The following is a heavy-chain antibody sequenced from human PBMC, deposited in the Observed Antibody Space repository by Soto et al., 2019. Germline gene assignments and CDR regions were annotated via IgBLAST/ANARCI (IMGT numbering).Heavy chain of an antibody. CDR2: IIPIFGTA. CDR3: ARDQEYADYAVDWFDP. Sequence: AQLGQPGAGVKKPGSSVKVSCRASGGTFRNCAISWVRQAPGQGLEWRGGIIPIFGTANYAQKFQGRVTITADESTSTAYMELSSLRSEDTAVYYCARDQEYADYAVDWFDPWGQGTLVTVSS. CDR1: GGTFRNCA. D-gene: IGHD4-17*01. V-gene: IGHV1-69*12. J-gene: IGHJ5*02.